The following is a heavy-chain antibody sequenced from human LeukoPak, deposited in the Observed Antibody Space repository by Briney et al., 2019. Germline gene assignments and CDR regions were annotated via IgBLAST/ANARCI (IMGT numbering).Heavy chain of an antibody. D-gene: IGHD4-23*01. CDR3: AKISPYGGNSA. J-gene: IGHJ4*02. Sequence: GGSLRLSCAASGFTFSNYAMSWVRQAPGKGREWVSAISGNGGRTYYADSVKGRFTISRDNSKNTLYLQMNSLRAEDTAVYYCAKISPYGGNSAWGQGTLVTVSS. V-gene: IGHV3-23*01. CDR1: GFTFSNYA. CDR2: ISGNGGRT.